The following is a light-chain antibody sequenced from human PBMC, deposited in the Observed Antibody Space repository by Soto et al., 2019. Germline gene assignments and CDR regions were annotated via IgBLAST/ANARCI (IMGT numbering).Light chain of an antibody. CDR1: PSISSW. CDR2: KSS. J-gene: IGKJ5*01. CDR3: QQYNSYPLT. V-gene: IGKV1-5*03. Sequence: DIQMTQSPSTLSASVGDRVTITCRASPSISSWLAWYQKKPGKAPKLLIYKSSSLESGVPSRFSGSGSGTEFTLTISSLQPDDFATYYCQQYNSYPLTFGQGTRLEIK.